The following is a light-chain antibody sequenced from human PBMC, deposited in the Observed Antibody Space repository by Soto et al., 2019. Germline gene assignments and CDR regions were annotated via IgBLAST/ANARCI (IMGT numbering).Light chain of an antibody. CDR1: QSVSSY. Sequence: EIVLTQSPATLSLSPGERATLSCRASQSVSSYLAWYQQKPGQAPRLLIYDASNRATGIPARFSGSGSGTDLTLTISSLEPEDLAVYYCQQRSNWLPLSFGGGTKVEIK. CDR2: DAS. J-gene: IGKJ4*01. V-gene: IGKV3-11*01. CDR3: QQRSNWLPLS.